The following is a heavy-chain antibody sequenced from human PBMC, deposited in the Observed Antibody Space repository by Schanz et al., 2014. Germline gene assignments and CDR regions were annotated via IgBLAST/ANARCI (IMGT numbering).Heavy chain of an antibody. D-gene: IGHD6-25*01. CDR1: GGSFRTYY. J-gene: IGHJ5*02. CDR2: IDYRGNP. Sequence: QVQLRQWGAGLLRPSGTLSLTCVVYGGSFRTYYWNWIRQPPGKRLEWIGHIDYRGNPYYNESLKSRLTISLPASENQFSLQLTSVTAADTAVYYCARVRPGFAIDPWGQGTLVTVSS. CDR3: ARVRPGFAIDP. V-gene: IGHV4-34*02.